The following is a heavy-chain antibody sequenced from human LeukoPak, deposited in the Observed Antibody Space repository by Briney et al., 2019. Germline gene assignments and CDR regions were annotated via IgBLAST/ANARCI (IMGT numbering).Heavy chain of an antibody. CDR2: IYYRGTP. Sequence: SETLSLTCTVSGGSISSYYWGWIRQPPGKGLEWIGQIYYRGTPNYNPSLESRVTISIDTSKNQFSLKLNSVTAADTAVYYCAAESERWLLRNWGQGTLVTVSS. V-gene: IGHV4-59*03. D-gene: IGHD6-19*01. CDR3: AAESERWLLRN. CDR1: GGSISSYY. J-gene: IGHJ4*02.